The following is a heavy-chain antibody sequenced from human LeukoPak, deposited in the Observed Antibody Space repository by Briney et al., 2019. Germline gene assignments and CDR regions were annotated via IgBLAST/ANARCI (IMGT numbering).Heavy chain of an antibody. CDR1: GYTFTSYG. Sequence: ASVKVSCKASGYTFTSYGISWVRQAPGQGLEWMGWIGAYNGNTNYAQKLQGRVTMTTDTSTGTAYLDVRSLTSDDTAVYYCARDHSNWNYAPDFWGQGTLVIVS. CDR2: IGAYNGNT. V-gene: IGHV1-18*01. D-gene: IGHD1-7*01. J-gene: IGHJ4*02. CDR3: ARDHSNWNYAPDF.